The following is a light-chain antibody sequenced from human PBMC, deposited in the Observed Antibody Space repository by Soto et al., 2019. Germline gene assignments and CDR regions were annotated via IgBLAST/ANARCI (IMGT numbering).Light chain of an antibody. CDR3: QQSYTIPYT. Sequence: DIQMTQSPSSLSASVGDRVTITCRASQSITTYLNWYQQLPGKAPNLLISGTTSLHNGVPTRFSGSGSGTDFTLTISSLQPEDFATYYCQQSYTIPYTFGQGTKVDI. CDR2: GTT. CDR1: QSITTY. V-gene: IGKV1-39*01. J-gene: IGKJ2*01.